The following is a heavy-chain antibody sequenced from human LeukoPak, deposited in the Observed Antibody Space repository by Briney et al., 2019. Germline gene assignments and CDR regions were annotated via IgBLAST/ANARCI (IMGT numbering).Heavy chain of an antibody. Sequence: SETLSLTCTVSGGSISSYYWSWIRQPPGKGLEWIGEINHSGSTNYNPSLKSRVTISVDTSKNQFSLKLSSVTAADTAVYYCARGPISRGGRLQFVPRYFDYWGQGTLVTVSS. CDR3: ARGPISRGGRLQFVPRYFDY. CDR2: INHSGST. V-gene: IGHV4-34*01. J-gene: IGHJ4*02. D-gene: IGHD5-12*01. CDR1: GGSISSYY.